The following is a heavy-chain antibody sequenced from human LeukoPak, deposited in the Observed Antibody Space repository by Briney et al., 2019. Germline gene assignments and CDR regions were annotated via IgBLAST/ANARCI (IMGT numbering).Heavy chain of an antibody. J-gene: IGHJ5*02. D-gene: IGHD6-6*01. CDR3: ARVGRDIAARLWAWFDP. Sequence: SETLSLTCTVSGGSINSYYWSWIRQPAGKGLEWIGRIYTSGSTNYNPSLKSRVTISVDTSKNQFSLKLSSVTAADTAVYYCARVGRDIAARLWAWFDPWGQGTLVTVSS. V-gene: IGHV4-4*07. CDR1: GGSINSYY. CDR2: IYTSGST.